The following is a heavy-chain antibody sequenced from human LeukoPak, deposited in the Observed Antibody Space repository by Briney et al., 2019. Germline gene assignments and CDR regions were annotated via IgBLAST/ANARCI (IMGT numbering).Heavy chain of an antibody. CDR3: ARDPRYCRSTSCYRAFDY. CDR1: EFTFSSYS. CDR2: ISSSSSYI. V-gene: IGHV3-21*01. Sequence: GGSLRLSCAASEFTFSSYSMNWVRQAPGKGLEWVSSISSSSSYIYYADSVKGRFTISRDNAKNSLYLQMNSLRAEDTAVYYCARDPRYCRSTSCYRAFDYWGQGTLVTVSS. D-gene: IGHD2-2*01. J-gene: IGHJ4*02.